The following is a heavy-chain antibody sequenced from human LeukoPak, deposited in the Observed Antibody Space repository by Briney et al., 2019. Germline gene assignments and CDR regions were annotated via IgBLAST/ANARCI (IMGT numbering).Heavy chain of an antibody. D-gene: IGHD3-10*01. J-gene: IGHJ6*02. CDR2: INPNSGGT. CDR3: ARVWFGEPGRGLDV. Sequence: ASVTVSCKASGYTFTGYYMHWVRQAPGQGLEWMGWINPNSGGTNYAQKFQGGVTMTRDTSISTAYMELSRLRSDDTAVYYCARVWFGEPGRGLDVWGQGTTVTVSS. V-gene: IGHV1-2*02. CDR1: GYTFTGYY.